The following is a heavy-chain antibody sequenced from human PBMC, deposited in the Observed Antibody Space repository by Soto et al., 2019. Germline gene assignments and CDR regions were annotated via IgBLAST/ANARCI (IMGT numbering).Heavy chain of an antibody. CDR1: GGSITRNNHY. D-gene: IGHD6-19*01. V-gene: IGHV4-39*01. CDR3: ARLGSSGWYQGSYFDY. J-gene: IGHJ4*02. CDR2: ILYSGST. Sequence: QLQLQESGPGLVKPSENLSLTCIVSGGSITRNNHYWGWIRQSPGKGLEWIGSILYSGSTNYNPSLKSRVTLSVETSKNQFSLKMSSVTAAATAVYYCARLGSSGWYQGSYFDYWGQGTLVTVSS.